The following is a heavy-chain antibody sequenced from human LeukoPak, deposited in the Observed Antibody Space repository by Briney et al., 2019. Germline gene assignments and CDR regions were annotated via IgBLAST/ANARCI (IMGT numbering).Heavy chain of an antibody. V-gene: IGHV4-59*13. Sequence: SETLSLTCTVSGGSISSYYWSWIWQPPGKGLEWIGYIYYSGSTNYNPSLKSRVTISVDTSKNQFSLKLSSVTAADTAVYCCARDLGNGPNWFDPWGQGTLVTVSS. J-gene: IGHJ5*02. CDR1: GGSISSYY. CDR2: IYYSGST. CDR3: ARDLGNGPNWFDP. D-gene: IGHD4-23*01.